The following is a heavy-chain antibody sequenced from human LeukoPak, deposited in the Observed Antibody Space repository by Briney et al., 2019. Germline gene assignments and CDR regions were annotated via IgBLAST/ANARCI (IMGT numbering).Heavy chain of an antibody. CDR1: GGPFGGVY. J-gene: IGHJ3*02. CDR2: INQSGST. Sequence: SETLSLTCAVYGGPFGGVYWSWIRQPPGKGLEWIGEINQSGSTTYNPSLKSRITLSEDTSKNQFSLKLSSVTAADTAVYYCARKGRYSGPFDIWGQGTMVTVSS. CDR3: ARKGRYSGPFDI. V-gene: IGHV4-34*01. D-gene: IGHD4-11*01.